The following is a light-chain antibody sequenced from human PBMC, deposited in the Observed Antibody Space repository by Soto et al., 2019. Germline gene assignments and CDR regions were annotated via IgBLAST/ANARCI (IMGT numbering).Light chain of an antibody. J-gene: IGKJ4*01. CDR3: QDSYSTPLT. CDR1: QSISTY. Sequence: IQMTQSPSSLSASVGDRVTLTCRASQSISTYLTWYQQKPGKAPNLLIYGASSLQGGVPSRFSGSGSGTDFTLTISSLQPEDSATYYCQDSYSTPLTFGGGTKVEIK. V-gene: IGKV1-39*01. CDR2: GAS.